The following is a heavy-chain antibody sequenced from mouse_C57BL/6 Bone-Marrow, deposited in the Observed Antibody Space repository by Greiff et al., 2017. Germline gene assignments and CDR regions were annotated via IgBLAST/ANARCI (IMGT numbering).Heavy chain of an antibody. Sequence: VQLQQSGAELVRPGASVTLSCTASGFNIKDDDMHWVKQRPEQGLEWIGWIDPENGDTEYASQFQGKATITADTSSNTAYLQLRSLTSEDTAVYYWTTFFTTVVATDYAMDYWGQGTSVTVSA. V-gene: IGHV14-4*01. CDR1: GFNIKDDD. CDR2: IDPENGDT. J-gene: IGHJ4*01. D-gene: IGHD1-1*01. CDR3: TTFFTTVVATDYAMDY.